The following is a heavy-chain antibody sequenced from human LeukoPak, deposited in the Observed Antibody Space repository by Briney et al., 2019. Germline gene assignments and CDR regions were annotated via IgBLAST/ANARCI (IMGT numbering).Heavy chain of an antibody. CDR2: ISWNSGSI. Sequence: GGSLRLSCAASGFTFDDYAMHWVRQVSGKGLEWVSGISWNSGSIDYADSVKGRFTISRDNAKNSLYLQMNSLRAEDTAVYYSARDGDLTMVRGVNSLGAFDIWGQGTMVTVSS. D-gene: IGHD3-10*01. J-gene: IGHJ3*02. CDR1: GFTFDDYA. V-gene: IGHV3-9*01. CDR3: ARDGDLTMVRGVNSLGAFDI.